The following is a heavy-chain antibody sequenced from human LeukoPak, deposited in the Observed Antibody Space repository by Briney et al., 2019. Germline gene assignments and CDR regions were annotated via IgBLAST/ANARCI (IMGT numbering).Heavy chain of an antibody. CDR2: INPNSGGT. Sequence: ASVKVSCKASGYTFTTYAMNWVRQAPGQGLEWMGWINPNSGGTNYAQKFQGRVTMTRDTSISTAYMELSRLTSDDTAVYYCAREMDCSGGSCYSSAFDIWGQGTMVTVSS. D-gene: IGHD2-15*01. J-gene: IGHJ3*02. CDR1: GYTFTTYA. CDR3: AREMDCSGGSCYSSAFDI. V-gene: IGHV1-2*02.